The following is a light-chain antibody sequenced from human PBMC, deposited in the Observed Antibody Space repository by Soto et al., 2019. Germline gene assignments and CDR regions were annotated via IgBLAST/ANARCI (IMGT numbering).Light chain of an antibody. J-gene: IGKJ2*01. CDR2: GES. CDR3: QQYGTSPLT. Sequence: EIVLTQAPGTLSLSPGERATLSCRASQSLSSNHLAWYQQKPGQAPRLLIYGESSRATGIPDRFSGSGSGTEFALTINRLEAEDFTVYYCQQYGTSPLTFGPGTKLDIK. V-gene: IGKV3-20*01. CDR1: QSLSSNH.